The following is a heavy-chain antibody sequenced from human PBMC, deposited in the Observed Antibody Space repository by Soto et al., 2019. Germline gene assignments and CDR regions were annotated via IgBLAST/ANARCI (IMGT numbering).Heavy chain of an antibody. CDR2: INPIFGTP. V-gene: IGHV1-69*06. CDR1: GGTFSSYA. CDR3: ARAGRHFDY. J-gene: IGHJ4*02. Sequence: QVQLVQSGAEVQRPGSSVKVSCKASGGTFSSYAISWVRQAPGQGLEWMGGINPIFGTPHYAQKYQGRVTITADTFTNPAYMELTRLTSDDTAVYFCARAGRHFDYWGQGTLVTVS.